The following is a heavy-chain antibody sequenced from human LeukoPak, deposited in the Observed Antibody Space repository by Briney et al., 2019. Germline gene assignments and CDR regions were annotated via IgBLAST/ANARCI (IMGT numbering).Heavy chain of an antibody. J-gene: IGHJ4*02. Sequence: SETLSLTCTVSGYSISSGYYWGWIRQPPGKGLEWIGTIYHSGSTYYNPSLKSRVTISVDTSKNQLSLKLTSVTAADTAVYYCARVRGYCSSTICYRYYFDYWGQGTLVTVSS. CDR1: GYSISSGYY. V-gene: IGHV4-38-2*02. CDR3: ARVRGYCSSTICYRYYFDY. D-gene: IGHD2-2*01. CDR2: IYHSGST.